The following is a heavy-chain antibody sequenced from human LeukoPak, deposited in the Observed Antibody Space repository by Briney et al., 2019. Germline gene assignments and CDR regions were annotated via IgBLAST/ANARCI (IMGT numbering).Heavy chain of an antibody. CDR2: ISGNGGST. J-gene: IGHJ1*01. CDR1: GFTFSSYA. D-gene: IGHD6-19*01. Sequence: TGGSLRLSCAASGFTFSSYAMSWVRQAPGKGLEWVSVISGNGGSTSYADSVKGRFTISRDDSKDTLYLQMNGLRAGDTATYYCAKHGYSSGWPQVPSQHWGQGTLVTVSS. V-gene: IGHV3-23*01. CDR3: AKHGYSSGWPQVPSQH.